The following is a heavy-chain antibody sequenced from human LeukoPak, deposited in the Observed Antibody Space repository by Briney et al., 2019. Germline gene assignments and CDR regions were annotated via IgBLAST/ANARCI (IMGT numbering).Heavy chain of an antibody. J-gene: IGHJ4*02. V-gene: IGHV3-30*18. CDR3: ANRAVADDY. CDR1: GFTFSSYG. D-gene: IGHD6-19*01. Sequence: GGSLRLSCAASGFTFSSYGMHWVRQAPGKGLEWVAVISYDGSNKYYADSVKGRFTISRDNSKNTLYLQMNSLRAEDTAVYYCANRAVADDYWGQGTLVTVPS. CDR2: ISYDGSNK.